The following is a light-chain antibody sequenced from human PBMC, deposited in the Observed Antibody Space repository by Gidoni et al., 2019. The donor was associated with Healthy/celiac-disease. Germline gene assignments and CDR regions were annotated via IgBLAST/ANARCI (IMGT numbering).Light chain of an antibody. V-gene: IGKV3-15*01. CDR2: GAS. Sequence: PSTLSVSPEESTTLSCRASRVVSSNLAWYQQKPGQAPRLLIYGASTRATGIPDRFSGSGSGTEFTLTISSLQSEDFAVYYCQQYDSWPWTFGQGTKVEIK. CDR3: QQYDSWPWT. CDR1: RVVSSN. J-gene: IGKJ1*01.